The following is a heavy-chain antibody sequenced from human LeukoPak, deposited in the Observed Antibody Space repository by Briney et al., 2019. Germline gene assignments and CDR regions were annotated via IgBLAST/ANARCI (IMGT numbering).Heavy chain of an antibody. D-gene: IGHD1-26*01. CDR2: IDYSGRT. Sequence: SESLSLTCTVSGGSISSYYWSWIRQPPGGVSEWNGYIDYSGRTNYTPYLKSRVSTSADTSKNQFSLKLSSVTAADTAVYYCARRGSGSYYYAFDIWGQGTMVTVSS. CDR3: ARRGSGSYYYAFDI. V-gene: IGHV4-59*08. J-gene: IGHJ3*02. CDR1: GGSISSYY.